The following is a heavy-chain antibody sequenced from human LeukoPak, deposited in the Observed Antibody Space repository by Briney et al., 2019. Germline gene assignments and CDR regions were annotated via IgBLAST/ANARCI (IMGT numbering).Heavy chain of an antibody. CDR2: ISSSSSYI. V-gene: IGHV3-21*01. J-gene: IGHJ4*02. D-gene: IGHD4-23*01. Sequence: GGSLRLSCAASGFTFSSYSMNWVRQAPGKGLEWVSSISSSSSYIYYADSVKGRFTISRDNAKNSLYLQMNSLRAEDTAVYYCARETTSYDYGGNPAVGGWGQGTLVTVSS. CDR3: ARETTSYDYGGNPAVGG. CDR1: GFTFSSYS.